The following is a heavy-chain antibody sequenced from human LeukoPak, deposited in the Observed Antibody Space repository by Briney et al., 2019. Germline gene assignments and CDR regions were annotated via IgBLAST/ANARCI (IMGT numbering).Heavy chain of an antibody. CDR2: ISTYNANT. Sequence: GASVKVSCKASGYSFTSFGISWVRQAPGQGLEWMGWISTYNANTNYARKYQGRVTMTTDTSTSTAYMELRSLRSDDTAVYFCARVFSFGDYIWGSYRYYFDYWGQGTLVTVSS. D-gene: IGHD3-16*02. CDR1: GYSFTSFG. CDR3: ARVFSFGDYIWGSYRYYFDY. J-gene: IGHJ4*02. V-gene: IGHV1-18*01.